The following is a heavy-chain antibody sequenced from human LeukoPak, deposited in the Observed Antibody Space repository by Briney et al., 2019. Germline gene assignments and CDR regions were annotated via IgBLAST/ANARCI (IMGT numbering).Heavy chain of an antibody. CDR2: ISSSSSTI. J-gene: IGHJ4*02. V-gene: IGHV3-48*01. Sequence: AGGSLRLSCAASGFTFSSYSMNWVRQAPGKGLEWVSYISSSSSTIYYADSVKGRFTISRDNAKNSLYLQMNSLRAEDTAVYYCAGGRWELLRMDHWGQGALVTVSS. CDR3: AGGRWELLRMDH. CDR1: GFTFSSYS. D-gene: IGHD1-26*01.